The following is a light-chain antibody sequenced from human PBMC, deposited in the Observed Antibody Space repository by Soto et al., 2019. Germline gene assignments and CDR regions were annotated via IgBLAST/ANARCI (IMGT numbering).Light chain of an antibody. CDR3: QKFDDVPPT. Sequence: DIQMTQSPSSLSASVGDRVTITCRASQGISNYLAWYQQKPGKAPKLLIYDASTLQSGVPSRFKCSGTWTDFTLTITSLQPEDVATYYCQKFDDVPPTFGGGTKVEIK. V-gene: IGKV1-27*01. CDR2: DAS. CDR1: QGISNY. J-gene: IGKJ4*01.